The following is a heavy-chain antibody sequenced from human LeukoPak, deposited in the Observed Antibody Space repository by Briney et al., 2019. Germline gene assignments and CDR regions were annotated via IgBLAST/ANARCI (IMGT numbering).Heavy chain of an antibody. D-gene: IGHD6-19*01. J-gene: IGHJ5*02. Sequence: GGSLRLSCAASGFTFSSYEMNWVRQAPGKGLEWVSYISSSGGTIYYADSVKGRFTISRDNAKNSLYLQMNSLRAEDTAVYYCAREGSGWYVGGNWFDPWGQGTLVTVSS. CDR2: ISSSGGTI. V-gene: IGHV3-48*03. CDR1: GFTFSSYE. CDR3: AREGSGWYVGGNWFDP.